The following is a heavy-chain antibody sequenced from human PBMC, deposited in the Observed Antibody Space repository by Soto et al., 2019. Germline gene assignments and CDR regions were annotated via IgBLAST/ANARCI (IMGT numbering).Heavy chain of an antibody. CDR3: ARGPPNCSHTNCYFYWFDP. J-gene: IGHJ5*02. CDR1: GYTFTSYD. V-gene: IGHV1-8*01. Sequence: GASVKVSCKASGYTFTSYDINWVRQATGQGLEWMGWMNPKSGHTGYAQQFQGRVTMTRNTSISTAYMELSSLRSEDTAVYYCARGPPNCSHTNCYFYWFDPWGQGALVTVSS. CDR2: MNPKSGHT. D-gene: IGHD2-2*01.